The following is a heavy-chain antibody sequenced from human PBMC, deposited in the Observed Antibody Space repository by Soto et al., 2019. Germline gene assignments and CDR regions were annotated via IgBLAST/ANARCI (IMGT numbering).Heavy chain of an antibody. CDR2: IWYVGSDK. CDR1: GFTFSGFG. D-gene: IGHD3-16*01. V-gene: IGHV3-33*01. Sequence: PRGSLRLSCAASGFTFSGFGMHWVRQAPGKGLEWVAIIWYVGSDKYYADSVKGRFTISRDNSKNTLYLQMNSLRAEDTAVYHCDFGNLSYYFDFWGQGTPVTVSS. J-gene: IGHJ4*02. CDR3: DFGNLSYYFDF.